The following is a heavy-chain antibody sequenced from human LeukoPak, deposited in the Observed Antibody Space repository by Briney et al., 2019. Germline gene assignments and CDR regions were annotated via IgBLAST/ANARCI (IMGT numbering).Heavy chain of an antibody. V-gene: IGHV4-59*12. CDR2: IYHSGST. CDR1: GGSISSYY. D-gene: IGHD3-16*01. CDR3: ARDKLGGLDY. J-gene: IGHJ4*02. Sequence: PSETLSLTCTVSGGSISSYYWSWIRQPAGKGLEWIGEIYHSGSTNYNPSLKSRVTISVDKSKNQFSLKLSSVTAADTAVYYCARDKLGGLDYWGQGTLVTVSS.